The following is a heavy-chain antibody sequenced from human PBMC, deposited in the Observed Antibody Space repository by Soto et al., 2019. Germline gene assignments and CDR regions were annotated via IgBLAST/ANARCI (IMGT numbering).Heavy chain of an antibody. CDR2: ISDSGGTT. D-gene: IGHD2-8*01. CDR1: GFTFSSYA. J-gene: IGHJ6*02. V-gene: IGHV3-23*01. CDR3: ARILYYSRRDGLDV. Sequence: GGSLRLSCAASGFTFSSYAMSWVRQAPGKGLEWVSAISDSGGTTYYADSVKGRFTISRDNSKNTLYLQMNSLRAEDTAMYYCARILYYSRRDGLDVWGQGTTVTVSS.